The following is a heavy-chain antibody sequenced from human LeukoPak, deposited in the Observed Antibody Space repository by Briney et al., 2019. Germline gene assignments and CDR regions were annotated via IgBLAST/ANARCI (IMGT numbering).Heavy chain of an antibody. CDR3: ASESFSRTWFH. CDR2: INQDGSEK. D-gene: IGHD6-13*01. V-gene: IGHV3-7*01. Sequence: HPGGSLRLSCVASGFTFSSYWMSWVRQAPGKGLEWVAKINQDGSEKYYVDSVKGRFTISRDNAKNSLYLQMNSLRAEDTAAYYCASESFSRTWFHWGQGTLVTVAS. CDR1: GFTFSSYW. J-gene: IGHJ4*02.